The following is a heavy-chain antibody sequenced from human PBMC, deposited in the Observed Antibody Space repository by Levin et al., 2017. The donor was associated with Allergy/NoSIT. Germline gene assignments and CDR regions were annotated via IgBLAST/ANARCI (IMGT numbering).Heavy chain of an antibody. CDR1: GGSFSGYY. J-gene: IGHJ4*02. Sequence: GSLRLSCAVYGGSFSGYYWSWIRQPPGKGLEWIGEINHSGSTNYNPSLKSRVTISVDTSKNQFSLKLSSVTAADTAVYYCARMSSGWFLDYWGQGTLVTVSS. CDR2: INHSGST. D-gene: IGHD6-19*01. CDR3: ARMSSGWFLDY. V-gene: IGHV4-34*01.